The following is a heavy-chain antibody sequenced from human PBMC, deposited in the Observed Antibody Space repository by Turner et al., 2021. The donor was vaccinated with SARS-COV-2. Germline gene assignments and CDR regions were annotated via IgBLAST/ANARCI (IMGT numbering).Heavy chain of an antibody. J-gene: IGHJ6*02. CDR1: GLTFDDYA. Sequence: EVQLAESGGGLVQPGRSLNLSCPASGLTFDDYAMHWVRQAPGKGLDWVSGISWNSGTIGYADSVKGRFIISRDNAKNSLYLQMNSLRAEDTAVYYCARDHRPVVVPAAKRAGSYYYGMDVWGQGTTVTVSS. CDR3: ARDHRPVVVPAAKRAGSYYYGMDV. CDR2: ISWNSGTI. V-gene: IGHV3-9*01. D-gene: IGHD2-2*01.